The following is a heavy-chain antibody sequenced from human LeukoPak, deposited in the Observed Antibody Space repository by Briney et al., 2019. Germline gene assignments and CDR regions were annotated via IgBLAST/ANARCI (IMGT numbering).Heavy chain of an antibody. D-gene: IGHD1-7*01. CDR3: ARGLAGTTYYYGMDV. Sequence: PSETLSLTCAVYGGSFSGYYWSWIRQPPGKGLEWIGEINHSGSTNYNPSLKSRVTISVDTSKNKFSLKLSSVTAADTAVYYCARGLAGTTYYYGMDVWGQGTTVTVSS. CDR2: INHSGST. V-gene: IGHV4-34*01. J-gene: IGHJ6*02. CDR1: GGSFSGYY.